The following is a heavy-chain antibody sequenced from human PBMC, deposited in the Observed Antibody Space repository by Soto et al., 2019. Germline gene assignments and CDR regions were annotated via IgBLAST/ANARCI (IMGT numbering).Heavy chain of an antibody. Sequence: EVQLLESGGGLVQPGGSLRLSCAASGFTFTNYAMSWVRQAPGKGLEWLSSIDLRGGDTYYADSVKGRFTISRDNSKNTLYLQMNSLRVEDTAIYNCGGGSPTYWFLDLWGRGTLVTVSS. CDR2: IDLRGGDT. V-gene: IGHV3-23*05. CDR1: GFTFTNYA. CDR3: GGGSPTYWFLDL. J-gene: IGHJ2*01. D-gene: IGHD3-3*01.